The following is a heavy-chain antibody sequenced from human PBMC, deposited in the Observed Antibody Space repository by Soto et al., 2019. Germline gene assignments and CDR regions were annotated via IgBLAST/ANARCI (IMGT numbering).Heavy chain of an antibody. V-gene: IGHV4-4*07. CDR1: GGSINTFY. CDR2: IFSSGST. J-gene: IGHJ4*02. D-gene: IGHD5-12*01. CDR3: AREGSYSAYNFAHGIQLWSFDF. Sequence: WETLSLTCTVSGGSINTFYWSWVRQPAGKGLEWIGRIFSSGSTSFNPSLESRVAMSVDTSKNHFSLNLSSVTAADMAVYYCAREGSYSAYNFAHGIQLWSFDFWGQGALVTVSS.